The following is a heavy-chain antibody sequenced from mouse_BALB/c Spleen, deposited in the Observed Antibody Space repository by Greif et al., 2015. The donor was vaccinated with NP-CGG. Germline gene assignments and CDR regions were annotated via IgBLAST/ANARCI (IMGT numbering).Heavy chain of an antibody. CDR1: GFTFSSYG. Sequence: EVHLVESGGDLVKPGGSLKLSCAASGFTFSSYGMSWVRQTPDKRLEWVATISSGGSYTYYPDSVKGRFTISRDNAKNTLYLQMSSLKSEDTAMYYCARPYDGYYYAMDYWGQGTSVTVSS. D-gene: IGHD2-14*01. V-gene: IGHV5-6*01. J-gene: IGHJ4*01. CDR3: ARPYDGYYYAMDY. CDR2: ISSGGSYT.